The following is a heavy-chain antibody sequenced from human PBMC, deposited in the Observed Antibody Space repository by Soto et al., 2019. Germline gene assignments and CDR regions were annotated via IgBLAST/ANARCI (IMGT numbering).Heavy chain of an antibody. CDR2: ISLYSDGT. D-gene: IGHD2-2*01. J-gene: IGHJ5*02. Sequence: ASVKVSCKTSGHTFSNYGITWVRQAPGQPLEWLGWISLYSDGTNYAQKFQGRVSMTTDTSATTAYMELRSLRSDDTAVYYCARVVPGAEAWFGPWGQGTLVTVSS. V-gene: IGHV1-18*01. CDR1: GHTFSNYG. CDR3: ARVVPGAEAWFGP.